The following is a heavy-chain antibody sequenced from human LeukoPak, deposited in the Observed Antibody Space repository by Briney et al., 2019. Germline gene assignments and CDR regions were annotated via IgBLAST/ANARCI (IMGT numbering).Heavy chain of an antibody. CDR1: GFTFSSYS. D-gene: IGHD3-22*01. CDR3: ARDRGQYYYDSSGYLNY. Sequence: GGSLRLSCAASGFTFSSYSMNWVRQAPGKGLEWVSSISSSSSYIYYADSVKGRFTISRDNAKNTLYLQMNSLRAEDTAVYYCARDRGQYYYDSSGYLNYWGQGTLVTVSS. V-gene: IGHV3-21*01. CDR2: ISSSSSYI. J-gene: IGHJ4*02.